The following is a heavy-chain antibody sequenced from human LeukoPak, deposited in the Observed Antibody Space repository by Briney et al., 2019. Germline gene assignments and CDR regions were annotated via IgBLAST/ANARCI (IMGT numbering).Heavy chain of an antibody. V-gene: IGHV3-21*01. J-gene: IGHJ4*02. CDR3: AREKVGARGFDY. Sequence: GGSLRLSCVASGFTFSSYSMNWVRQAPGKGLEWVSSISSRSGYIYYADSVKGRFTISRDNAQNSLFLQMNSLRAEDTAVYCCAREKVGARGFDYWGQGALVTVSS. CDR1: GFTFSSYS. D-gene: IGHD1-26*01. CDR2: ISSRSGYI.